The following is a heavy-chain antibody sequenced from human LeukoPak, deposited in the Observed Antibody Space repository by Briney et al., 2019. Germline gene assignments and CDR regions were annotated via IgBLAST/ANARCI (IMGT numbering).Heavy chain of an antibody. CDR1: GFTFSSYW. J-gene: IGHJ1*01. D-gene: IGHD1-1*01. V-gene: IGHV3-7*01. CDR2: IKQDGSEK. Sequence: TGGSLRLSCAASGFTFSSYWMSWVRQAPGKGLEWVANIKQDGSEKYYVDSVKGRFTISRDNAKNSLYLQMNSLRAEDTAVYYCAGESDEYDDGYFQHWGQGTLVTVSS. CDR3: AGESDEYDDGYFQH.